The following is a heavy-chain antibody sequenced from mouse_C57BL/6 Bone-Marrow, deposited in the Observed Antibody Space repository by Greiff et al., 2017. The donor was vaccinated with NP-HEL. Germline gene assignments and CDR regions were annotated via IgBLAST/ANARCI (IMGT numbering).Heavy chain of an antibody. CDR2: IYPRSGNT. V-gene: IGHV1-81*01. D-gene: IGHD1-1*01. CDR3: ARARFITTADV. J-gene: IGHJ1*03. Sequence: VQLVESGAELARPGASVKLSCKASGYTFTSYGISWVKQRTGQGLEWIGEIYPRSGNTYYNEKFKGKATLTADKSSSTAYMELRSLTSEDSAVYFCARARFITTADVWGTGTTVTVSS. CDR1: GYTFTSYG.